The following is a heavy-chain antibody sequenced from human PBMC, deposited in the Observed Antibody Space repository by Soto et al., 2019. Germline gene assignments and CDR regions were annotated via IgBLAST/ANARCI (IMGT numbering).Heavy chain of an antibody. CDR2: ICPESGAT. CDR1: GYSFTGHY. CDR3: GRGRSGQIVVFY. D-gene: IGHD1-26*01. J-gene: IGHJ4*02. Sequence: ASVKVSCKASGYSFTGHYIHWVRQAPEQGPEWMGEICPESGATRYAQKFQGRVTMTMDTSITTVYMELNNLRPDDEAIYYCGRGRSGQIVVFYWGQGTPVTVSS. V-gene: IGHV1-2*02.